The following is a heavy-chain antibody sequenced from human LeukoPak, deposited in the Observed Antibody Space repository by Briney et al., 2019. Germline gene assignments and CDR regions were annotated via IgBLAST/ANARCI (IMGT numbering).Heavy chain of an antibody. V-gene: IGHV3-23*01. Sequence: GGSLRLSCAASGFTFTNYAMSWVRQAPGKGLEWVSRINDIGDNTYYADSVKGRFTISRDNAKNSLYLQMNSLRAEDTAVYYCARDPGAITMIVVEPDAFDIWGQGTMVTVSS. D-gene: IGHD3-22*01. J-gene: IGHJ3*02. CDR1: GFTFTNYA. CDR2: INDIGDNT. CDR3: ARDPGAITMIVVEPDAFDI.